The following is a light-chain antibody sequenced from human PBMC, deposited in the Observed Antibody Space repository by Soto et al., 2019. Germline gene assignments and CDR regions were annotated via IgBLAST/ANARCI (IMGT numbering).Light chain of an antibody. CDR2: GAS. V-gene: IGKV3-15*01. Sequence: IVMTQSPGTLSVSPVEGATLPCRASQNIGNKVGWYQQKPGQATRRLIYGASTRATGIPVRFSGSGSGTEFTLTITSLQSEDSAVYYCQEYNYWHPITFGGGTKV. CDR3: QEYNYWHPIT. J-gene: IGKJ4*01. CDR1: QNIGNK.